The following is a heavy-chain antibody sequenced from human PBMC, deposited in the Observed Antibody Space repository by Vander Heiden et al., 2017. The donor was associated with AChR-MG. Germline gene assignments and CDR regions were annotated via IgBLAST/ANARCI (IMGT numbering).Heavy chain of an antibody. CDR1: GFSFSNYV. D-gene: IGHD2-8*01. CDR3: TRSNGDH. Sequence: EVYLVMSGGGLVQQGESLRLSSSSPGFSFSNYVVHWVRRAPEKGLEYVSGITSNGDTTYYADSVRGRFSISRDNSKSTLYLQMSNLRPEDTADYYCTRSNGDHWGQGTLVTVAS. V-gene: IGHV3-64D*06. J-gene: IGHJ4*02. CDR2: ITSNGDTT.